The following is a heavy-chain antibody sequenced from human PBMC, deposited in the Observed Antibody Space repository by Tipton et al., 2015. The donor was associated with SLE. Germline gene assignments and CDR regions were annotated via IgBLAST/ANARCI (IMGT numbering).Heavy chain of an antibody. Sequence: TLSLTCTVSGGSISSGRYYWSWIRQPAGKGLEWIGRIYTSGSTNYNPSLQSRVTMSVDTSKNQFSLKLSSVTAADTAVYYCAGDASYYDILGGPYYFDYWGQGTLVTVSS. CDR3: AGDASYYDILGGPYYFDY. CDR1: GGSISSGRYY. J-gene: IGHJ4*02. V-gene: IGHV4-61*02. D-gene: IGHD3-9*01. CDR2: IYTSGST.